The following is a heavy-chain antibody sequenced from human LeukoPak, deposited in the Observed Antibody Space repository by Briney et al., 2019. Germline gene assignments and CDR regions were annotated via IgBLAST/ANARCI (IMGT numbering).Heavy chain of an antibody. CDR2: INHSGST. CDR1: GGSFSGYY. J-gene: IGHJ4*02. D-gene: IGHD3-3*01. V-gene: IGHV4-34*01. Sequence: SETLSLTCGVYGGSFSGYYWSWIRQPPGKGLEWIGEINHSGSTNYNPCLKSRVTISVDTSKNQFSLKLSSVTAADTAVYYCARGQSNFWSGYPPHFDYWGQGTLVTVSS. CDR3: ARGQSNFWSGYPPHFDY.